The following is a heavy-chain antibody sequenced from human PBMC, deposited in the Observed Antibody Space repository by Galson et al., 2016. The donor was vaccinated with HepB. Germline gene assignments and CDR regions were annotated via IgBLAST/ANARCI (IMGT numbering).Heavy chain of an antibody. J-gene: IGHJ4*02. V-gene: IGHV4-4*02. CDR1: GDSISNNYW. D-gene: IGHD4/OR15-4a*01. CDR2: IYQTGTA. CDR3: TRGALGSVATMAFDY. Sequence: SETLSLTCAASGDSISNNYWWTWVRQFPGQVLEWIGEIYQTGTAHYNPSFTSRATISIDKSKTEISLRLASVTAADTAVYYCTRGALGSVATMAFDYWGQGTLGTVSS.